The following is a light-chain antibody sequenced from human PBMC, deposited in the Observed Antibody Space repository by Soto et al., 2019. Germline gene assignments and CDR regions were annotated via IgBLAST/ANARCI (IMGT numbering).Light chain of an antibody. CDR2: LAS. J-gene: IGKJ4*01. V-gene: IGKV2-28*01. Sequence: DIVMTQSPLSLSVTPGEPASFSCRSSQSLLHSHGYYYLDWYLQKPGQSPQLLIYLASNRASGVPSRFSGSGSGTEFNLTITSLQPDDFATYYCQQYKSYSSLTFGGGTKVDIK. CDR3: QQYKSYSSLT. CDR1: QSLLHSHGYYY.